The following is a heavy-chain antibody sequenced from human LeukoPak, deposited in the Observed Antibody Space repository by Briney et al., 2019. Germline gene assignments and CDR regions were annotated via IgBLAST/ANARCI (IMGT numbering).Heavy chain of an antibody. V-gene: IGHV4-31*03. CDR3: ARDEAIFGAGYYYGMDV. CDR1: GGSIGSGGHY. D-gene: IGHD3-3*01. CDR2: INYSGST. Sequence: SETLSLTCIVSGGSIGSGGHYWSWIRQHPGKGLEWIGYINYSGSTYYNPSLKSRVTISVDTSQNQFSLKLSSVTAADTAVYYCARDEAIFGAGYYYGMDVWGQGTTVTVSS. J-gene: IGHJ6*02.